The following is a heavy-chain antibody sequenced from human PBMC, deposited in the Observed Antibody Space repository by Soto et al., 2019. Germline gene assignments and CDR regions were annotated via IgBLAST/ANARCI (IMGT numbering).Heavy chain of an antibody. CDR2: ISDSGSKT. D-gene: IGHD3-16*01. J-gene: IGHJ4*02. CDR3: GKKKGARDADLQYFFDS. CDR1: GFAFPTYA. Sequence: EVQLLESGGGLAQPGESLGLSCAASGFAFPTYAMTWVRQIPGKGLEWVASISDSGSKTYYADSVEGRVTIYRDNSMNTVSLQMNNPGGDDSGLNYWGKKKGARDADLQYFFDSWGQGTLVTVSS. V-gene: IGHV3-23*01.